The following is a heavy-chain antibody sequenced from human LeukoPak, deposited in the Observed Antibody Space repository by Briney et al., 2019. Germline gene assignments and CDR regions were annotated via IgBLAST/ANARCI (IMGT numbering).Heavy chain of an antibody. CDR2: IYYSGST. Sequence: NPSETLSLTCTVSGASISSYYWSWNRQPPGKGLEWIGYIYYSGSTNYNPSLKSRVTISVDTSKNQFSLKLSSVTAADTAVYYCARALNDYGDYLDYWGQGTLVTVSS. V-gene: IGHV4-59*01. CDR3: ARALNDYGDYLDY. D-gene: IGHD4-17*01. CDR1: GASISSYY. J-gene: IGHJ4*02.